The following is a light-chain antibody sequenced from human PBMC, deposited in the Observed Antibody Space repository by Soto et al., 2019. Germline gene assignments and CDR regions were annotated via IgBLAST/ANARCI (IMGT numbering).Light chain of an antibody. V-gene: IGLV1-44*01. CDR2: SNN. CDR3: AAWDDSLNGLVV. CDR1: SSNIGSNT. Sequence: SVLTQPPSASGPPGQRVTISCSGSSSNIGSNTVNWYQQLPGTAPKLLIYSNNQRPSGVPDRFSGSKSGTSASLAISGLQSEDEADYYCAAWDDSLNGLVVFGGGTKLTVL. J-gene: IGLJ2*01.